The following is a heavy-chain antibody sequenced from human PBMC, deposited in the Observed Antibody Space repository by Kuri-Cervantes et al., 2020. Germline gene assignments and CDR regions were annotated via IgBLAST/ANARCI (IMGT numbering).Heavy chain of an antibody. Sequence: GGSLRLSCAASGFTFSSYAMSRVRQAPGKGLEWVAVISYDGSNKYYADSVKGRFTISRDKSKNTLYLQMNSLRVEDTAVYYCARGPFYDYVWGSYRWDFGYWGQGTLVTVSS. D-gene: IGHD3-16*02. CDR3: ARGPFYDYVWGSYRWDFGY. CDR1: GFTFSSYA. J-gene: IGHJ4*02. V-gene: IGHV3-30*04. CDR2: ISYDGSNK.